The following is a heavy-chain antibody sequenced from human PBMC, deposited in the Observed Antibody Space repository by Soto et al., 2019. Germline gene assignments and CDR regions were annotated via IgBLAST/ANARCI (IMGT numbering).Heavy chain of an antibody. CDR2: INHSGST. D-gene: IGHD3-3*01. CDR3: AMGPYNWGGYFDL. J-gene: IGHJ2*01. V-gene: IGHV4-34*01. CDR1: GGSFSGYY. Sequence: PSETLSLTCAVYGGSFSGYYWSWIRQPPGKGLEWIGEINHSGSTNYNPSLKSRVTISLDRSKNQFSLKPSSVTAADTAVYYCAMGPYNWGGYFDLWGRGTLVTVSS.